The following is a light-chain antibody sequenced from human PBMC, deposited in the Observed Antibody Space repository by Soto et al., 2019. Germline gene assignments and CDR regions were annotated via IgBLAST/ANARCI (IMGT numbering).Light chain of an antibody. CDR1: ESLGKT. V-gene: IGKV3-11*01. J-gene: IGKJ4*01. Sequence: EIVLTQSPATLSLSPGDRATLSCRASESLGKTLAWYQQKPGQAPRLLIYDVFKRVTGIPAGFSGSGSGTDFTLTISSLEPEDFVVYYCQQRNSWPLSFGGGTKVESK. CDR3: QQRNSWPLS. CDR2: DVF.